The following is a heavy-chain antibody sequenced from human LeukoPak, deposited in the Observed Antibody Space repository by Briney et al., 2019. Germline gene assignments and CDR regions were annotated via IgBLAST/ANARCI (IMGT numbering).Heavy chain of an antibody. V-gene: IGHV3-13*01. CDR1: GFTFSTYD. D-gene: IGHD4-11*01. CDR3: ARDGGYSNYQYFDY. CDR2: IDTAGDT. Sequence: GGSLRLSCAASGFTFSTYDMHWVRQTTGKGLEWVSAIDTAGDTYYPGSVKGRFTISRDNAKNSLYLQMNSLRAEDTAVYYCARDGGYSNYQYFDYWGQGTLVTVSS. J-gene: IGHJ4*02.